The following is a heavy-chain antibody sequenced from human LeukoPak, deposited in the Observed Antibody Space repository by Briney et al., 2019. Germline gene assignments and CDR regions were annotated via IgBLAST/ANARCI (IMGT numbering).Heavy chain of an antibody. CDR2: INPNSGGT. V-gene: IGHV1-2*02. CDR1: GYTFTAYY. D-gene: IGHD1-26*01. CDR3: ARPWEITMSERSYNWFDS. J-gene: IGHJ5*01. Sequence: GASVKVSCKASGYTFTAYYIHWVRQAPGQGLEWMGRINPNSGGTNYAQEFQGRVTMTRDTSISTAYMELSRLRSDDTAVYFCARPWEITMSERSYNWFDSWGQGTLVTVSS.